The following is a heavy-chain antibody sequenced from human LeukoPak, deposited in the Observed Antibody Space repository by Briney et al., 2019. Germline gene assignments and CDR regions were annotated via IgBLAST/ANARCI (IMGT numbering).Heavy chain of an antibody. CDR2: IYYSGST. CDR1: GGSISSGGYY. D-gene: IGHD6-13*01. J-gene: IGHJ5*02. V-gene: IGHV4-31*03. CDR3: ARDGIAAAGMGVDP. Sequence: TLSLTCTVSGGSISSGGYYWSWIRQHPGKGLEWIGYIYYSGSTYYNPSLKSRVTISVDTSKNQFSLKLSSVTAADTAVYYCARDGIAAAGMGVDPWGQGTLVTVSS.